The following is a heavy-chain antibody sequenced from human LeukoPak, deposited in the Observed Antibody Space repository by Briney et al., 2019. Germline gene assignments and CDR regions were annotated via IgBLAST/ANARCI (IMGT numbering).Heavy chain of an antibody. CDR2: INWNGGST. CDR3: ARVFDYYYYMDV. J-gene: IGHJ6*03. D-gene: IGHD3-3*01. Sequence: GGTLRLSCAASGFAFSNYGMNWVRQAPGKGLEWVSGINWNGGSTGYADSVKGRFTISRDNAKNSLYLQMNSLRAEDTALYYCARVFDYYYYMDVWGKGTTVTVSS. CDR1: GFAFSNYG. V-gene: IGHV3-20*04.